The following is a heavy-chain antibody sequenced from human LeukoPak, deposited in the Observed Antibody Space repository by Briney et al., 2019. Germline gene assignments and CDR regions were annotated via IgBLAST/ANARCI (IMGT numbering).Heavy chain of an antibody. CDR3: ARVEWELPVIDY. J-gene: IGHJ4*02. Sequence: GGSLRLSCAASGFTFSSYSMNWVRQAPGKGLEWVSSISSSSSYIYYADSVKGRFTISRDNAKNSLYLQMNSLRAEDTAVYYCARVEWELPVIDYWAREPWSPSPQ. V-gene: IGHV3-21*04. CDR2: ISSSSSYI. CDR1: GFTFSSYS. D-gene: IGHD1-26*01.